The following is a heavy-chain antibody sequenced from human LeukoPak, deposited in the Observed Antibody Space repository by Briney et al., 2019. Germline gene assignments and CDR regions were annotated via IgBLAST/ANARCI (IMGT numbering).Heavy chain of an antibody. J-gene: IGHJ4*02. CDR3: AKCGAGYYYDSSGAGYYFDY. D-gene: IGHD3-22*01. Sequence: SGGSLRLSCAASGFTFSSYAMSWVRQAPGKGLEWVSAISGSGGSTYYADSVRGRFTISRDNSKNTLYLQMNSLRAEDTAVYYCAKCGAGYYYDSSGAGYYFDYWGQGTLVTVSS. V-gene: IGHV3-23*01. CDR2: ISGSGGST. CDR1: GFTFSSYA.